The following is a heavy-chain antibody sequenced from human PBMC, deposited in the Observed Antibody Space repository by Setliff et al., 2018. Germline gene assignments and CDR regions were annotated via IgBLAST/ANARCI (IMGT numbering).Heavy chain of an antibody. CDR2: IYPGDSDT. CDR1: AYSFTSSW. D-gene: IGHD6-19*01. CDR3: ARRAVGGNDAFDI. Sequence: GASLKISCKRSAYSFTSSWIGWVRQRPGKGLEWMGTIYPGDSDTKYSPSFQGQVTISADKSISTAYLQWSSLKPPDTAMDYCARRAVGGNDAFDIWGQGTMVTVSS. V-gene: IGHV5-51*01. J-gene: IGHJ3*02.